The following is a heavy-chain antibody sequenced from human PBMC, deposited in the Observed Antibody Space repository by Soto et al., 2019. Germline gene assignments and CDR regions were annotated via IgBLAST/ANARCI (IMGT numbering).Heavy chain of an antibody. CDR3: AREAYAYFGGYCYRQDVFAI. V-gene: IGHV4-59*01. Sequence: PSETLSLTCTVSGGSISSYYWSWIRQPPGKGLEWIGYIYYSGSTNYNPSLKSRVTISVDTSKNQFSLKLRSVTAADTAVYYCAREAYAYFGGYCYRQDVFAIWGQGTIVTVSS. CDR2: IYYSGST. D-gene: IGHD2-21*01. J-gene: IGHJ3*02. CDR1: GGSISSYY.